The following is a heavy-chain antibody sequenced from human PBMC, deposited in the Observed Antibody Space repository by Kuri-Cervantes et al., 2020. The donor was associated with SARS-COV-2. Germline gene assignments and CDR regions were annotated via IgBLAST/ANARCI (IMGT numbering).Heavy chain of an antibody. V-gene: IGHV1-18*01. CDR3: ARGEGAAPDLDAFDI. D-gene: IGHD1-26*01. J-gene: IGHJ3*02. CDR1: GYTFTSYG. CDR2: ISAYNGNK. Sequence: ASVNVSCKASGYTFTSYGISWVRQAPGQGPEWMGWISAYNGNKNYAQKLQGRVTMTTDTSTSTAYMELRSLRSDDTAVYYCARGEGAAPDLDAFDIWGQGTMVTVSS.